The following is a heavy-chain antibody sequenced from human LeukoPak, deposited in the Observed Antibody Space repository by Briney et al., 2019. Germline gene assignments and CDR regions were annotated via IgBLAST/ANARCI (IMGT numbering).Heavy chain of an antibody. D-gene: IGHD2-15*01. CDR2: IDVSGDRT. CDR1: GFAFSSDA. Sequence: PGGSLRLSCAASGFAFSSDAMTWVRQTPGKGLEWVSTIDVSGDRTNYADSVKGRFTISRDNSKNTLYLQVNSLRVEDTAVYYCAKDVSNFIVASDAWGQGTMVTVSS. J-gene: IGHJ3*01. CDR3: AKDVSNFIVASDA. V-gene: IGHV3-23*01.